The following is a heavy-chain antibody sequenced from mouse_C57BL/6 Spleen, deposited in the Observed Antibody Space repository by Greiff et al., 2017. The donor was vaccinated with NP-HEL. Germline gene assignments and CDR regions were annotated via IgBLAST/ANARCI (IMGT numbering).Heavy chain of an antibody. D-gene: IGHD1-1*01. J-gene: IGHJ1*03. CDR3: ARGVITTVVARYFDD. CDR2: IDPSDSYT. V-gene: IGHV1-50*01. CDR1: GYTFTSYW. Sequence: VQLQQPGAELVKPGASVKLSCKASGYTFTSYWMQWVKQRPGQGLEWIGEIDPSDSYTNYNQKFKGKATLTVDTSSSTAYIQLSSLTSEDSAVYYCARGVITTVVARYFDDGGTGTTVTVSS.